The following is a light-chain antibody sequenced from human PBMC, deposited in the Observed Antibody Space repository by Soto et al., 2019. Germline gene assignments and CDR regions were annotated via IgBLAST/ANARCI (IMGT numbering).Light chain of an antibody. J-gene: IGKJ1*01. Sequence: EIVLTQSPGTLSLSPGERATLSCRASQSLRNNYFAWYQHKPGQAPRLLIYATSSRATGIPDRLRGSGSGTDFTLSISRLEPEDFAMYYCQQYANVPRSFGQGTKVEIK. V-gene: IGKV3-20*01. CDR1: QSLRNNY. CDR3: QQYANVPRS. CDR2: ATS.